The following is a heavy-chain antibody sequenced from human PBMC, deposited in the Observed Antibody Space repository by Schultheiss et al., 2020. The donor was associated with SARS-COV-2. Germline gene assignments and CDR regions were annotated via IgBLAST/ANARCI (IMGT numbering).Heavy chain of an antibody. CDR1: GFTFSSYA. Sequence: GGSLRLSCAASGFTFSSYAMHWVRQAPGKGLVWVSRINSDGSSTSYADSVKGRFTISRDNSKNTLYLQMNSLRAEDTAVYYCASRGADGYNHFDYWGQGTLVTVSS. CDR3: ASRGADGYNHFDY. V-gene: IGHV3-74*01. D-gene: IGHD5-24*01. J-gene: IGHJ4*02. CDR2: INSDGSST.